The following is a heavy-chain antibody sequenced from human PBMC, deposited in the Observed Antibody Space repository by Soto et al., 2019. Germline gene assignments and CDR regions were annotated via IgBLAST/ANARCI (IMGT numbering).Heavy chain of an antibody. CDR3: ARVFLPTRYDFWSGYPAPYYYGMDV. J-gene: IGHJ6*02. CDR1: GGSIRSGDYY. Sequence: SETLSLTCTVSGGSIRSGDYYWSWIRQPPGKGLEWIGYIYYSGSTNYNPSLKSRVTISVDTSKNQFSLKLSSVTAADTAVYYCARVFLPTRYDFWSGYPAPYYYGMDVWGQGTTVTVSS. CDR2: IYYSGST. D-gene: IGHD3-3*01. V-gene: IGHV4-61*08.